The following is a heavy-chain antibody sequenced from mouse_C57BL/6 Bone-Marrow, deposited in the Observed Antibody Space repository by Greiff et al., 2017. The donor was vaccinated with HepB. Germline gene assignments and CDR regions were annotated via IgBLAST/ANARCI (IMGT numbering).Heavy chain of an antibody. J-gene: IGHJ1*03. CDR3: ANYYGSSRGYFDV. V-gene: IGHV5-17*01. CDR1: GFTFSDYG. D-gene: IGHD1-1*01. CDR2: ISSGSSTI. Sequence: EVQVVESGGGLVKPGGSLKLSCAASGFTFSDYGMHWVRQAPEKGLEWVAYISSGSSTIYYADTVKGRFTISRDNAKNTLFLQMTSLRSEDTAMYYCANYYGSSRGYFDVWGTGTTVTVSS.